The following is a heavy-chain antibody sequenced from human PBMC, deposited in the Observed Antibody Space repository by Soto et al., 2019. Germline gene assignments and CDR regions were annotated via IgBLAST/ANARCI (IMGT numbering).Heavy chain of an antibody. Sequence: SGPTLVNPTQTLTLTCTFSGFSLSTSGMCVSWIRQPPGKALEWLARIDWDDDKYYSTSLKTRLTISKDTSKNQVVLTMTNMDPVDTATYYCARIRGYSYSYYYGMDVWGKGTTVTVSS. CDR3: ARIRGYSYSYYYGMDV. J-gene: IGHJ6*04. V-gene: IGHV2-70*11. CDR1: GFSLSTSGMC. D-gene: IGHD5-18*01. CDR2: IDWDDDK.